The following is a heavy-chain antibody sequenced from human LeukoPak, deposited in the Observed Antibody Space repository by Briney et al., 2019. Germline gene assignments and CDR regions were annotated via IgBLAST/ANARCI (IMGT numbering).Heavy chain of an antibody. CDR2: IRYDGSNK. Sequence: QSGGSLRLSCAASGFTFSSYSMNWVRQAPGKGLEWVAFIRYDGSNKYYADSVKGRFTISRDNSKNTLYLQMNSLRAEDTAVYYCAKDRAYYDSSGPDYWGQGTLVTVSS. V-gene: IGHV3-30*02. D-gene: IGHD3-22*01. CDR3: AKDRAYYDSSGPDY. J-gene: IGHJ4*02. CDR1: GFTFSSYS.